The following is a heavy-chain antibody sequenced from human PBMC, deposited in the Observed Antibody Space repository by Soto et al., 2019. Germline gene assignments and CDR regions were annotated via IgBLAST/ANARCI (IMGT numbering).Heavy chain of an antibody. CDR3: ARGVAATPADFDY. Sequence: PSETLSLTCAVYGGPFSGYYWSWIRQPPGKGLEWIGEINHSGSTNYNPSLKSRVTISVDTSKNQFSLKLSSVTAADTAVYYCARGVAATPADFDYWGQGTLVTVSS. J-gene: IGHJ4*02. V-gene: IGHV4-34*01. CDR2: INHSGST. D-gene: IGHD2-15*01. CDR1: GGPFSGYY.